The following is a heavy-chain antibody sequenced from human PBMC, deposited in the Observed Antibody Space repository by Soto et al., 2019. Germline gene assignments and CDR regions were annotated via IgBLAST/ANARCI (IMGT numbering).Heavy chain of an antibody. CDR1: GGTFSSYA. D-gene: IGHD4-4*01. CDR2: IIPLFRTP. J-gene: IGHJ6*02. CDR3: ARDNDRLQLGGNYYYIMDV. V-gene: IGHV1-69*12. Sequence: QVQLVQSGAEVKEPGSSVKVSCKASGGTFSSYAISWVRQAPGQGLEWMGGIIPLFRTPDYAQQFQGRVTITADEPTSTAYMELSSLRFDDTAVYYCARDNDRLQLGGNYYYIMDVWGQGTTITVSS.